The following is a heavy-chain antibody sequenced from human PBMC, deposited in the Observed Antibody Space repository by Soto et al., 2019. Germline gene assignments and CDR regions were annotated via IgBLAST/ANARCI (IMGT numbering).Heavy chain of an antibody. CDR2: ISSDGNTQ. D-gene: IGHD2-15*01. J-gene: IGHJ6*02. CDR1: GFIFSDYD. Sequence: QLVESGGGVVQPGRSLRLSCAASGFIFSDYDMHWVRQAPGKGPEWVAFISSDGNTQFYGDSVKGRFTVSRDNSKNKMYLQMNRLRREDTAVFYCANGGEGGREDHYYNGLDVWGQGTTVSVSS. CDR3: ANGGEGGREDHYYNGLDV. V-gene: IGHV3-30*18.